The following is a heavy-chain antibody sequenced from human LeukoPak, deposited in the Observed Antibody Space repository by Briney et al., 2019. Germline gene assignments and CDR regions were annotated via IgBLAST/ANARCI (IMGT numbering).Heavy chain of an antibody. V-gene: IGHV1-2*02. D-gene: IGHD3-22*01. J-gene: IGHJ4*02. CDR2: INPNSGGT. CDR1: GYTFTGYY. CDR3: ARGNYYYDSSGYLFDY. Sequence: GASVKVSCKASGYTFTGYYMHWVRQAPGQGLEWMGWINPNSGGTNYAQKFQGRVTMTRDTSISTAYMELSRLRSDDTAVYYCARGNYYYDSSGYLFDYWGQGILVTVSS.